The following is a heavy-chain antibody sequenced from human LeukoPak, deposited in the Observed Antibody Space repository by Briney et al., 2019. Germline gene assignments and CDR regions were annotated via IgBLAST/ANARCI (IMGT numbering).Heavy chain of an antibody. V-gene: IGHV1-2*02. CDR1: GYTFTGYY. CDR2: INPNSGGT. D-gene: IGHD2-2*01. J-gene: IGHJ3*02. CDR3: ARVGIVVVPAAMGSAFDI. Sequence: ASVKVSCKASGYTFTGYYMHWVRQAPGQGLEWMGWINPNSGGTNYAQKFQGRVTMTRDTSISTAYMELSRLRSDDTAVYYCARVGIVVVPAAMGSAFDIWGQGTMVAVSS.